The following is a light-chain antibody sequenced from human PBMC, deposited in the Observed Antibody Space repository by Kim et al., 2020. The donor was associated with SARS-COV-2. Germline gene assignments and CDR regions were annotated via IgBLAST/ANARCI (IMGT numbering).Light chain of an antibody. CDR3: QSYDSSLSAVV. J-gene: IGLJ3*02. Sequence: QSVLTQPPSVSGAPGQRVTISCTGSSSNIGATYDVHWYKQLPGTAPKLLIYGNNNRPSGVPDRFSGSKSGTSASLTITGLQAEDEADYYCQSYDSSLSAVVFGGGTQLTVL. CDR1: SSNIGATYD. V-gene: IGLV1-40*01. CDR2: GNN.